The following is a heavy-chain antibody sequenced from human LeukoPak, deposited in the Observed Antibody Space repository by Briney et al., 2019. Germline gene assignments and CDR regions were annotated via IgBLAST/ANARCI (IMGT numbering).Heavy chain of an antibody. Sequence: GGSLRLSCEASGFTFSNFAIHLVRRAPGKGLEWVAVISYDGSNKYYADSVKGRFTISRDNSKNTLYLQMNSLNTEDTALYYCARALGYGYGNPLYWGQGTLVTVSS. J-gene: IGHJ4*02. CDR3: ARALGYGYGNPLY. CDR1: GFTFSNFA. CDR2: ISYDGSNK. V-gene: IGHV3-30-3*01. D-gene: IGHD5-18*01.